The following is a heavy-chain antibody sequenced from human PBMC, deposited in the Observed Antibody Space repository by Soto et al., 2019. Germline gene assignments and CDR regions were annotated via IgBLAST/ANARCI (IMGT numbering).Heavy chain of an antibody. D-gene: IGHD6-13*01. CDR2: IDPSDSYT. Sequence: EVQLVQSGAEVKKPGESLRISCKGSGYSFTSYWISWVRQMPGKGLEWMGRIDPSDSYTNYSPSFQGHVTISADKSINTAYRPLSSLKASDTDMYYCARLQAAAGDSDITFVSWGQGTLVTVSS. CDR3: ARLQAAAGDSDITFVS. CDR1: GYSFTSYW. V-gene: IGHV5-10-1*01. J-gene: IGHJ5*02.